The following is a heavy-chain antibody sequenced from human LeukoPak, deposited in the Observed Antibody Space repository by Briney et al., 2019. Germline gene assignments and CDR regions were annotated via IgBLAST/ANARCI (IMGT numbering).Heavy chain of an antibody. Sequence: PSETLSLTCTVSGYSISSGYYWGWIRQPPGKGLEWIGEINHSGSTNYNPSLKSRVTISVDTSKNQFSLKLSSVTAADTAVYYCARFPGIAVAGNWGQGTLVTVSS. J-gene: IGHJ4*02. V-gene: IGHV4-38-2*02. D-gene: IGHD6-19*01. CDR1: GYSISSGYY. CDR2: INHSGST. CDR3: ARFPGIAVAGN.